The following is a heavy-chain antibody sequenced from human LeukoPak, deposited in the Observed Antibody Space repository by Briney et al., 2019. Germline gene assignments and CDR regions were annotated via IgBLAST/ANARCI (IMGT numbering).Heavy chain of an antibody. Sequence: ASVKVSCKASGYTFTSYDINWVRQATGQGLEWTGGMNPNSGNTGYAQKFQGRVTMTRNTSISTAYMELSSLRSEDTAVYYCASKYCSSTSCYLYYWGQGTLVTVSS. V-gene: IGHV1-8*01. CDR3: ASKYCSSTSCYLYY. CDR1: GYTFTSYD. J-gene: IGHJ4*02. CDR2: MNPNSGNT. D-gene: IGHD2-2*01.